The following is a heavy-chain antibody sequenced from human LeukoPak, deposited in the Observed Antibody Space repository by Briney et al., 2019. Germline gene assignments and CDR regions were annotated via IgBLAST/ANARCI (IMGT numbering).Heavy chain of an antibody. V-gene: IGHV3-48*02. CDR2: ISSSSSTI. Sequence: GGSLRLSCAASAFTFSSYNMNWARQAPGKGLEWVSYISSSSSTIFYADSVKGRFTISRDNAKNSLYLQMNSLRDEDTAVYYCEPLGPDYYYGMDVWGQGTTVTVSS. CDR3: EPLGPDYYYGMDV. CDR1: AFTFSSYN. J-gene: IGHJ6*02.